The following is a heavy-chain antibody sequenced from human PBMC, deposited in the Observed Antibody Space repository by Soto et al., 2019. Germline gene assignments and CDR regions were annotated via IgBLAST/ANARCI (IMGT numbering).Heavy chain of an antibody. CDR2: IYYSGGT. CDR1: GASISSYY. CDR3: ARHYDY. V-gene: IGHV4-59*08. Sequence: SETLSLTCSVSGASISSYYWSWIRQPPGKGLEWIGYIYYSGGTNYNPSLKSRVTISLDTSKNQFSLKLSSVTAADTAVYYCARHYDYWGQGILVTVSS. J-gene: IGHJ4*02.